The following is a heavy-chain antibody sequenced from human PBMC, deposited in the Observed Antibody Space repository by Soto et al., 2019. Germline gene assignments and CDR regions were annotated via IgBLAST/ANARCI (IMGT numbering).Heavy chain of an antibody. CDR3: ARWGDHDYVWGSSNWFDP. J-gene: IGHJ5*02. V-gene: IGHV1-2*02. CDR1: GYTFTGYY. Sequence: GXSVKVSCKASGYTFTGYYMHWVRQAPVQGLEWMGWINPNSGGTNYAQKFQGSVTMTRDTSISTAYMELSRLRSDDTAVYYCARWGDHDYVWGSSNWFDPWGQGTPVTVYS. CDR2: INPNSGGT. D-gene: IGHD3-16*01.